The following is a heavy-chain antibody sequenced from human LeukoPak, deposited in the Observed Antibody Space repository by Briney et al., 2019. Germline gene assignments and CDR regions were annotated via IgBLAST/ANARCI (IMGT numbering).Heavy chain of an antibody. CDR2: INQDRSEK. J-gene: IGHJ4*02. CDR3: ARDKSYGDSEDY. CDR1: GFTFNIYW. D-gene: IGHD4-17*01. Sequence: GGSLRLSCAASGFTFNIYWMSWVRQAPGKGLEWVANINQDRSEKYYVDSVKGRFTISRDNAKNSLYLQMNSLRAEDTAVYYCARDKSYGDSEDYWGQGTLVTVSS. V-gene: IGHV3-7*05.